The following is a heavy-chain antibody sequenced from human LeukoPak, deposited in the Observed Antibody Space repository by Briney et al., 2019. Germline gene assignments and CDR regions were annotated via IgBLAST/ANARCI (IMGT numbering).Heavy chain of an antibody. Sequence: GGSLRLSCTASGFXLSTYYINWVRQAPGKGLEWVSAISSSGGSTYYADSVKGRFTISRDTSKNTLYLQMNSLRAEDTAVYYCAKDRPPNWGYYFDYWGQGTLVTVSS. CDR2: ISSSGGST. D-gene: IGHD7-27*01. CDR1: GFXLSTYY. J-gene: IGHJ4*02. CDR3: AKDRPPNWGYYFDY. V-gene: IGHV3-23*01.